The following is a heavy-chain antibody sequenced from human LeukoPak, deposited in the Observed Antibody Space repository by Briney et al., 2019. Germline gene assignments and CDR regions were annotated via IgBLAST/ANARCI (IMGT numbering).Heavy chain of an antibody. D-gene: IGHD6-19*01. J-gene: IGHJ6*03. CDR2: ISTYNGNT. CDR3: ARDLRYSSGWSASGMAV. CDR1: GYTFTSHG. V-gene: IGHV1-18*01. Sequence: ASVKVSCKASGYTFTSHGISWVRQAPGQGLGWMGCISTYNGNTNYAQKLQRRVSITTHTSTSTPYMALRSLRSADTAVYSCARDLRYSSGWSASGMAVWGKGTTVTISS.